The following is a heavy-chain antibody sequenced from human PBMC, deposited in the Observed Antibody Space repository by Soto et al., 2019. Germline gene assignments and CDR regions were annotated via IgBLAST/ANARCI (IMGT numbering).Heavy chain of an antibody. V-gene: IGHV4-61*01. CDR1: DGSVSSGSYC. Sequence: TLSLTGAGSDGSVSSGSYCWSWIRQPPGKGLEWMGYIYYSGSTNYNPSLKSRVTISVDTSKNQFSLKLSSVTAADTAVYYCARDSTIGYCVYGMDVWGQGTTVTVS. J-gene: IGHJ6*02. CDR2: IYYSGST. CDR3: ARDSTIGYCVYGMDV. D-gene: IGHD3-3*01.